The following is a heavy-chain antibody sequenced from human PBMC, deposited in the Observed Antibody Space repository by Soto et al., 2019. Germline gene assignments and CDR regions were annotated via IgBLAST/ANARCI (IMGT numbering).Heavy chain of an antibody. V-gene: IGHV5-51*01. Sequence: PGESLKISCKGSGYSFTSYWIGWVRQMPGKGLEWMGIIYPGDSDTRYSPSFQGQVTISADKSISTAYLQWSSLKASDTAMYYCARVVKADIVATLFDYWGQGTLVTVS. CDR1: GYSFTSYW. J-gene: IGHJ4*02. D-gene: IGHD5-12*01. CDR2: IYPGDSDT. CDR3: ARVVKADIVATLFDY.